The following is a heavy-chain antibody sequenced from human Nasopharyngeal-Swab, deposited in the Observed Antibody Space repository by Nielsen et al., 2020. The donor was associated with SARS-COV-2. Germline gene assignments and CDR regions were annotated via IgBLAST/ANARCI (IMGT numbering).Heavy chain of an antibody. J-gene: IGHJ3*01. CDR3: ARTGYSFGFDAFDV. D-gene: IGHD5-18*01. Sequence: GESLKISCAASGFTLSSYSMNWVRQAPGKGLEWVSSISSSSTYIYYADSVKGRFTISRDNAKNPLYLQMNSLRAEDTAVYYCARTGYSFGFDAFDVWGQGTMVTVSS. V-gene: IGHV3-21*01. CDR2: ISSSSTYI. CDR1: GFTLSSYS.